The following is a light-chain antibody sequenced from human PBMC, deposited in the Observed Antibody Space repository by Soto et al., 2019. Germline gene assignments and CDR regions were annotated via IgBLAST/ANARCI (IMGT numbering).Light chain of an antibody. J-gene: IGLJ1*01. CDR3: SSYTSSSTL. CDR1: RSDVDGYNS. V-gene: IGLV2-14*01. CDR2: DVS. Sequence: QSALTQPASVSGSPGQSITISCTGTRSDVDGYNSVSWYQQRPGKAPKLMIYDVSNRPSGVSNRFSGSKSGNTASLTISGLQAEDEADYYCSSYTSSSTLFGTGTKLTVL.